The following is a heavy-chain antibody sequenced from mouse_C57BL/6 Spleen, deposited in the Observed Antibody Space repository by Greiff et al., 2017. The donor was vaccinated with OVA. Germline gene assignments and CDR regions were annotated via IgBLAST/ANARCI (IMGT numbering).Heavy chain of an antibody. CDR3: ARGVYSYWYFDV. J-gene: IGHJ1*03. CDR2: INPNNGGT. Sequence: VQLQQSGPELVKPGASVKISCKASGYTFTDYYMNWVKQSHGKSLEWIGDINPNNGGTSYKQKFKGKATLTVDKSSSTAYMELRSLTSEDSAVYYCARGVYSYWYFDVWGTGTTVTVSS. D-gene: IGHD1-1*01. CDR1: GYTFTDYY. V-gene: IGHV1-26*01.